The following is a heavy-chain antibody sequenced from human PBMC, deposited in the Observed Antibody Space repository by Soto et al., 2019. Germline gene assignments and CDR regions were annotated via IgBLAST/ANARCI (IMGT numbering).Heavy chain of an antibody. D-gene: IGHD3-16*01. V-gene: IGHV4-61*01. CDR1: GGSVSSGSYY. J-gene: IGHJ4*02. CDR3: ARGLLITFGGRTGRLDY. Sequence: QVQLQESGPGLVKPSETLSLTCTVSGGSVSSGSYYWSWIRQPPGKGLEWIGYIYYSGSTYYNPSLKSRVTISVDTSKNQFSLKLSSVTAADTAVYYCARGLLITFGGRTGRLDYWGQGTLVTVSS. CDR2: IYYSGST.